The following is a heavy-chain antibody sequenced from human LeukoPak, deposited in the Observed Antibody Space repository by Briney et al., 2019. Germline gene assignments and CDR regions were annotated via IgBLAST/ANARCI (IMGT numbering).Heavy chain of an antibody. CDR1: GYTITSYD. CDR2: MNPNSGNT. D-gene: IGHD6-13*01. V-gene: IGHV1-8*01. J-gene: IGHJ6*02. CDR3: ARGLSSSWSSENYYYYGMDV. Sequence: ASVKVSCEASGYTITSYDINWVRQATGQGLEWMGWMNPNSGNTGYAQKFQGRVTMTRNTSISTAYMELSSLRSEDTAVYYCARGLSSSWSSENYYYYGMDVWGQGTTVTVSS.